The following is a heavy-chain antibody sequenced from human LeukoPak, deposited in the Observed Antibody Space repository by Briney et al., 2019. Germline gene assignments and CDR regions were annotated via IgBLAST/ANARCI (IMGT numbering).Heavy chain of an antibody. V-gene: IGHV3-74*01. Sequence: GGSLRLSCAASGFTFSSFWMHWVRQAPGKGLVWVSRINSDGSSTNYADSVKGRFTIFRDNAKNTLYLQMNSLRAEDTAIYYCAKDFKGLTIVSAGSFDYWGQGTLVTVSS. CDR1: GFTFSSFW. CDR3: AKDFKGLTIVSAGSFDY. D-gene: IGHD6-13*01. J-gene: IGHJ4*02. CDR2: INSDGSST.